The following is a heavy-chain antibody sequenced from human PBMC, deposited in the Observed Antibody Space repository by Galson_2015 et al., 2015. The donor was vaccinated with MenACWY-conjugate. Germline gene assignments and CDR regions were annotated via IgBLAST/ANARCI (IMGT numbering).Heavy chain of an antibody. CDR1: GYTFTTYW. J-gene: IGHJ6*02. D-gene: IGHD1-26*01. CDR2: ISPGDSET. V-gene: IGHV5-51*01. CDR3: ARHPPGGRGMDV. Sequence: QSGAEVKKPGESLKIPCKGSGYTFTTYWIGWVRQLPGKGLEWMGLISPGDSETRYSPAFQGQVTISADKSISTAYLQWNSLQASDTAMYYCARHPPGGRGMDVWGQGTTVTVSS.